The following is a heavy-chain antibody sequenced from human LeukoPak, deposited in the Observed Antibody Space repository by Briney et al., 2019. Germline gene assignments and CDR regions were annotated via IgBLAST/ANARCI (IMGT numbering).Heavy chain of an antibody. Sequence: SETLSLTCTVSGYSISSGYYWGWIRQPPGKGLEWIGSIYHSGSTYYNPSLKSRVTISVDTSKNQFSLKLSSVTAADTAVYYCARVSRDGYNRYLDYWGQGTLVTVSS. CDR1: GYSISSGYY. V-gene: IGHV4-38-2*02. J-gene: IGHJ4*02. CDR3: ARVSRDGYNRYLDY. D-gene: IGHD5-24*01. CDR2: IYHSGST.